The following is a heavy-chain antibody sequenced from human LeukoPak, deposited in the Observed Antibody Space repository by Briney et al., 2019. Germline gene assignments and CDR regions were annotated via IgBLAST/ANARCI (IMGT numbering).Heavy chain of an antibody. D-gene: IGHD6-13*01. Sequence: GGSLRLSCAASGFTVSSNYMSWVRQAPGKGLEWVSVIYSGGSTYYADSVKGRFTISRHNSKNTLYLQMNSLRAEDTAVYYCAVQQLDDYYYYGMDVWGQGTTATVSS. CDR2: IYSGGST. CDR3: AVQQLDDYYYYGMDV. V-gene: IGHV3-53*04. J-gene: IGHJ6*02. CDR1: GFTVSSNY.